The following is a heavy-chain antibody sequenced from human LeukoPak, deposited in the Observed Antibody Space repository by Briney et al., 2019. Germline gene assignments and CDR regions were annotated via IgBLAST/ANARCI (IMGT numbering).Heavy chain of an antibody. CDR3: ARDTSRSSSWYYVDY. CDR2: ISAYNGNT. D-gene: IGHD6-13*01. J-gene: IGHJ4*02. Sequence: ASVKVSCKASGYIFISYGISWVRQAPGQGLEWMGWISAYNGNTNYAQKLQGRVTMTTDTSTSTAYMELRSLRSDDTAVYYCARDTSRSSSWYYVDYWGQGTLVTVSS. CDR1: GYIFISYG. V-gene: IGHV1-18*01.